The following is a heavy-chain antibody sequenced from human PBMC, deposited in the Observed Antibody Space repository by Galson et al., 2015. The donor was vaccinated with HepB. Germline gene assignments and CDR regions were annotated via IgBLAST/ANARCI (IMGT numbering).Heavy chain of an antibody. V-gene: IGHV3-15*07. J-gene: IGHJ6*02. Sequence: LRLSCAASGFTFSNAWMNWVRQAPGKGLEWVGRIKSKTDGGTTDYAAPVKGRFTISRDDSKNTLYLQMNSLKTEDTAVYYCTTGGSGYDWAFYYGMDVWGQGTTVTVSS. D-gene: IGHD5-12*01. CDR3: TTGGSGYDWAFYYGMDV. CDR1: GFTFSNAW. CDR2: IKSKTDGGTT.